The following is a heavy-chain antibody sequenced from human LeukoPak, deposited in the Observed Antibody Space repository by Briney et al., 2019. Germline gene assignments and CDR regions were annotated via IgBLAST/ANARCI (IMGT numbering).Heavy chain of an antibody. CDR1: GYTFTSYD. CDR3: ARGVPRFLEWLLISRYFDY. J-gene: IGHJ4*02. CDR2: MNPNSGNT. D-gene: IGHD3-3*01. V-gene: IGHV1-8*01. Sequence: GASVKVSCKASGYTFTSYDINWVRQAPGQGLEWMGWMNPNSGNTGYAQKFQGRVTVTRNTSISTAYMELSSLRSEDTAVYYCARGVPRFLEWLLISRYFDYWGQGTLVTVSS.